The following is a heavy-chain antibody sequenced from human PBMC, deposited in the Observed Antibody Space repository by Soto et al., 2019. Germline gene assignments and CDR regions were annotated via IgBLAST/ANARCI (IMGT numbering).Heavy chain of an antibody. V-gene: IGHV1-69*08. CDR3: ARDAGSGWYNRN. D-gene: IGHD6-19*01. Sequence: QVQVVQSGAEVKKPGSSVKVSCQASGGTFGSQSFTWVRQAPGQGLEWMGRIVPILDLINYSPNFQGRLTITADKSTNPAYMELSRLTHDDTALYYCARDAGSGWYNRNWGQGTPVTVSS. CDR2: IVPILDLI. J-gene: IGHJ1*01. CDR1: GGTFGSQS.